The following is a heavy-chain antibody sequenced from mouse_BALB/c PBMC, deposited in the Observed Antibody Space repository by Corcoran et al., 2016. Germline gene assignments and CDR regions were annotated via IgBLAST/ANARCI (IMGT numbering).Heavy chain of an antibody. Sequence: EVQLQQSGPELVKPGASVKMSCKASGYTFTSYVMHWVKQKPGQGLEWIGYINPYNDVTKYNEKFKGKATLTSDKSSTTAYMELSSLTSEDSAVDYCARCGYWYFDVWGAGTTVTVSS. V-gene: IGHV1S136*01. CDR2: INPYNDVT. CDR3: ARCGYWYFDV. J-gene: IGHJ1*01. CDR1: GYTFTSYV.